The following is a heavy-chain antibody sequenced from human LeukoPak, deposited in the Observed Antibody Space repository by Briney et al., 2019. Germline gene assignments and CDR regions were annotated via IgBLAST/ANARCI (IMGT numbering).Heavy chain of an antibody. CDR3: ARERPAAGIPRNDAFDI. Sequence: NASETLSLTCAVYGGSFSGYYWSWIRQPPGKGLEWIGEINHSGSTNYNPSLKSRVTISVDTSKNQFSLKLSSVTAADTAVYYCARERPAAGIPRNDAFDIWGQGTMVTVSS. CDR2: INHSGST. D-gene: IGHD6-13*01. CDR1: GGSFSGYY. V-gene: IGHV4-34*01. J-gene: IGHJ3*02.